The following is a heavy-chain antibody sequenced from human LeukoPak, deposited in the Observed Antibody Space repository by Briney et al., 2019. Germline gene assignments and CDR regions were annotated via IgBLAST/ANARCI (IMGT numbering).Heavy chain of an antibody. D-gene: IGHD5-12*01. Sequence: ASVKVSCKASGYTFTKYGVSWVRQAPGQGLEWMGGIIPIFGTANYAQKFQGRVTITADESTSTAYMELSSLRSDDTAVYYCARSRDYSGYSYDDYWGQGTLVTVSS. CDR1: GYTFTKYG. V-gene: IGHV1-69*13. CDR2: IIPIFGTA. J-gene: IGHJ4*02. CDR3: ARSRDYSGYSYDDY.